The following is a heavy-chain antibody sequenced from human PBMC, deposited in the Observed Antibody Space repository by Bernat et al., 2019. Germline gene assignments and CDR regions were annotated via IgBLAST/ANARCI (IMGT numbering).Heavy chain of an antibody. Sequence: QMQLVESGGGVVQPGESLRLSCAASGFTFNYYAMHWVRQAPGKGLEWVALISSDSNNKYYVESVKGRFTISRDNSKNTLYLQMNSLRAEDTAVYYCPNAGGNSGYDFFDYWGQGTLVTVSS. CDR1: GFTFNYYA. D-gene: IGHD5-12*01. V-gene: IGHV3-30-3*01. CDR3: PNAGGNSGYDFFDY. J-gene: IGHJ4*02. CDR2: ISSDSNNK.